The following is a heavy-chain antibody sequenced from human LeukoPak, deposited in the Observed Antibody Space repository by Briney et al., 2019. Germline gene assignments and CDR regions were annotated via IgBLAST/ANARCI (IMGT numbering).Heavy chain of an antibody. V-gene: IGHV1-2*02. CDR3: ARATRPASWYTYFQS. D-gene: IGHD6-13*01. CDR2: VSPNSGDT. J-gene: IGHJ4*02. CDR1: GFIFTGSY. Sequence: ASVKVSCKASGFIFTGSYIHWVRQAPGQGLEWMGWVSPNSGDTNCTQRFHGRVTLTRDTSITTVYMHLTSLTSDDTAVYFCARATRPASWYTYFQSWGQGTLVTVSS.